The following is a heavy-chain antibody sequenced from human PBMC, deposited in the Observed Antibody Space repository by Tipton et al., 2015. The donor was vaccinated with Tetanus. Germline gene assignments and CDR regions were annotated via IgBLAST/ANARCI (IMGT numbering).Heavy chain of an antibody. CDR1: GGSFSGNY. J-gene: IGHJ4*02. Sequence: TLSLTCDVSGGSFSGNYWSWIRQSPGKGLEWIGEINHRGGTMYNPSLKSRVTISGDTSKNQFSLNLTSVTAADTAVYYCARAAGFLGLTHDFWGRGTLVSVSS. D-gene: IGHD2/OR15-2a*01. CDR3: ARAAGFLGLTHDF. CDR2: INHRGGT. V-gene: IGHV4-34*01.